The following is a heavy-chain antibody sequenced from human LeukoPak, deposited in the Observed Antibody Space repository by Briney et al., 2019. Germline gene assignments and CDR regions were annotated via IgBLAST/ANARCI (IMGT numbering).Heavy chain of an antibody. CDR3: ARGVVIAPQTFDY. D-gene: IGHD2-21*01. J-gene: IGHJ4*02. CDR1: GESISGFY. Sequence: PSETLSLTCTVSGESISGFYWTWIRQPPGKGLEWIGYIYYGGSTNYNPSLKSRVTISVDTSKNQFSLKLSSVTAADTAVYYCARGVVIAPQTFDYWGQGTLVTVSS. CDR2: IYYGGST. V-gene: IGHV4-59*01.